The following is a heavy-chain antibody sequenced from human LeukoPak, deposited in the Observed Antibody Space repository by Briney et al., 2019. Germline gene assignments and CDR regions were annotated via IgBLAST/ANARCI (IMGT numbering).Heavy chain of an antibody. Sequence: SETLSLTCTVSGGSISTHYWSWIRQPPGKGLEWIGYISYIGSTDYNPSLKSRVTISVDTSKNQFSLKLSSVTAADAAVYFCARDPTTVTKGLDIWGQGTMVTVSS. V-gene: IGHV4-59*11. CDR3: ARDPTTVTKGLDI. CDR2: ISYIGST. J-gene: IGHJ3*02. CDR1: GGSISTHY. D-gene: IGHD4-17*01.